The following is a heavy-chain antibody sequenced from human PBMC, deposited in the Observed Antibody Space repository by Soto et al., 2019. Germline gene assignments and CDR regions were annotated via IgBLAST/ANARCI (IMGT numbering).Heavy chain of an antibody. J-gene: IGHJ4*02. CDR2: ISGSGGST. V-gene: IGHV3-23*01. CDR3: AKEERRLEWPSYFFDY. Sequence: PGGSLRLSCAASGFTFSSYAMSWVRQAPGKGLEWVSAISGSGGSTYYADSVKGRFTISRDNSKNTLYLQMNSLRAEDTAVYYCAKEERRLEWPSYFFDYWGQGTLVTVSS. D-gene: IGHD3-3*01. CDR1: GFTFSSYA.